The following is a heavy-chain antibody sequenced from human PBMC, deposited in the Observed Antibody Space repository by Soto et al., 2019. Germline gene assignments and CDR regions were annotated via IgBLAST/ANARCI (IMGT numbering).Heavy chain of an antibody. V-gene: IGHV4-30-4*01. CDR1: GGSVSIGDYL. CDR3: ARARGGDSGDYASLFDR. CDR2: IHDSGNT. Sequence: VQLQESGPGLVTPSQTLSLTCTVFGGSVSIGDYLWSWIRQRPGKGLEWIWYIHDSGNTYYNPSLKSPLTISLDTSKNQFSLKVTSMTAADTAVYFCARARGGDSGDYASLFDRWGQGNLVTVSS. J-gene: IGHJ5*02. D-gene: IGHD4-17*01.